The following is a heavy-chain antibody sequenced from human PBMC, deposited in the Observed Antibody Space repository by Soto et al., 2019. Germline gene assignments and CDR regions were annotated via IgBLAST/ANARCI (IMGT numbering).Heavy chain of an antibody. J-gene: IGHJ6*03. V-gene: IGHV1-69*02. CDR2: IIPILGIA. Sequence: ASVKVSCKASGGTFSSYTISWVRQAPGQGLEWMGRIIPILGIANYAQKFQGRVTITADKSTSTAYMELSSLRSEDTAVYYCAESSIAARGDYYYYMDVWGKGTTVTVSS. D-gene: IGHD6-6*01. CDR1: GGTFSSYT. CDR3: AESSIAARGDYYYYMDV.